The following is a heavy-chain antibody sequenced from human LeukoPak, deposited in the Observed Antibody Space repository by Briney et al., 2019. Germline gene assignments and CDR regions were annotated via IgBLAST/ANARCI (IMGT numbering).Heavy chain of an antibody. D-gene: IGHD6-25*01. CDR3: ARDGYRSRGFQH. V-gene: IGHV3-66*01. J-gene: IGHJ1*01. CDR2: IYSGGST. CDR1: GFTVSSNY. Sequence: PGGSLRLSCAASGFTVSSNYMSWVRQAPGKGLEWVSVIYSGGSTYYADSVKGWFTISRDNSKNTLYLQMNSLRAEDTAVYYCARDGYRSRGFQHWGQGTLVTVSS.